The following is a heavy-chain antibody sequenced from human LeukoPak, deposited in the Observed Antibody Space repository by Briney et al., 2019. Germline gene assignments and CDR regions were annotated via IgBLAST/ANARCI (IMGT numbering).Heavy chain of an antibody. V-gene: IGHV1-46*01. CDR3: ARGGYGDRIDY. CDR1: GYTFISYY. Sequence: ASVKVSCKAFGYTFISYYMNWVRQAPGQGLEWMGIINPSGGSTSYAQKFQGRVTMTRDTSTSTVYMELSSLRSEDTAVYYCARGGYGDRIDYWGQGTLVSVSS. D-gene: IGHD4-17*01. J-gene: IGHJ4*02. CDR2: INPSGGST.